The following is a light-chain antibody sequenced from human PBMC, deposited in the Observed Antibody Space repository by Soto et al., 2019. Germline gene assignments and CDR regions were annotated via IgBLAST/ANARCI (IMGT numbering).Light chain of an antibody. CDR2: DAF. CDR1: RGISGY. Sequence: DIQMTQSPSSVSASVGDRVTITCRASRGISGYLAWYQQKPGKAPELLIYDAFTLQSGVPSRFSGSGSGTDFTLTISSLQSGDFATYYCQQVASFPLTVGGGTKVEAK. CDR3: QQVASFPLT. J-gene: IGKJ4*01. V-gene: IGKV1-12*01.